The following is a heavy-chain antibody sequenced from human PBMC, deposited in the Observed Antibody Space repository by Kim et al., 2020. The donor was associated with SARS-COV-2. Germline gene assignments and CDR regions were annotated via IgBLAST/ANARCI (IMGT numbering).Heavy chain of an antibody. V-gene: IGHV3-23*01. Sequence: GGSLRLSCAASGFTFSRYAMSWVRQAPGKGLGWVSTISGSGDSAHYADSVRGRFTVSRDNSKNTVYLQMNSLRAEDTAVYYCAKRETNPGSFDLWGQGTMVTVSS. CDR1: GFTFSRYA. D-gene: IGHD1-1*01. J-gene: IGHJ3*01. CDR2: ISGSGDSA. CDR3: AKRETNPGSFDL.